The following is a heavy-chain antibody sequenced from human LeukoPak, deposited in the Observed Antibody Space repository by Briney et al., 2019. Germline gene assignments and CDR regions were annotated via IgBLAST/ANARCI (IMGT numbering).Heavy chain of an antibody. D-gene: IGHD4-23*01. Sequence: SETLSLTCAVYGGSFSGYYWSWIRQPPGKGLEWIGEINHSGSTNYNPSLKSRVTISVDTSKNQFSLKLSSVTAADTAVYYCARSHTVAGFDYWGQGALVTVSS. CDR1: GGSFSGYY. CDR3: ARSHTVAGFDY. J-gene: IGHJ4*02. V-gene: IGHV4-34*01. CDR2: INHSGST.